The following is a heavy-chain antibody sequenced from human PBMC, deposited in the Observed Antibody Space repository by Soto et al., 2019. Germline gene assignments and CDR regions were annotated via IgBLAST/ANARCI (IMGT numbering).Heavy chain of an antibody. J-gene: IGHJ4*02. Sequence: SVKVSCKASGGTFRNHVFNWVRQAPGQGLEWMGGIIPIIDTPNYAQKFQGRVTNTADASTSTVYLEVSSLRSQDTAVYYCARDLEFRDGNISHLDYWGQGTLVTVSS. D-gene: IGHD3-10*01. V-gene: IGHV1-69*13. CDR3: ARDLEFRDGNISHLDY. CDR2: IIPIIDTP. CDR1: GGTFRNHV.